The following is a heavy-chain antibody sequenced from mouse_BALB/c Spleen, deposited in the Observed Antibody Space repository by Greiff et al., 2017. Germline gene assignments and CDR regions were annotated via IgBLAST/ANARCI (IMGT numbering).Heavy chain of an antibody. CDR3: ATPTVVAGGFDY. J-gene: IGHJ2*01. D-gene: IGHD1-1*01. V-gene: IGHV14-3*02. Sequence: VQLQQSGAELVKPGASVKLSCTASGFNIKDTYMHWVKQRPEQGLEWIGRIDPANGNTKYDPKFQGKATITADTSSNTAYLQLSSLTSEDTAVYYWATPTVVAGGFDYWGQGTTLTVSA. CDR2: IDPANGNT. CDR1: GFNIKDTY.